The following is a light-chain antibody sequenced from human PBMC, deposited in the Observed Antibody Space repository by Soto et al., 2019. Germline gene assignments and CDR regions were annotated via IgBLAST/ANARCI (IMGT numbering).Light chain of an antibody. CDR3: SSYTSSSTYV. J-gene: IGLJ1*01. CDR1: SSDVGGYNY. V-gene: IGLV2-14*03. CDR2: DVT. Sequence: QSVLTQPASVSGSPGQSTTISCTGTSSDVGGYNYVSWYQQHPGKAPKLMIYDVTNRPSGVSNRFSGSKSGYTASLTISGLQAEDEADYYCSSYTSSSTYVFGTGTKVTVL.